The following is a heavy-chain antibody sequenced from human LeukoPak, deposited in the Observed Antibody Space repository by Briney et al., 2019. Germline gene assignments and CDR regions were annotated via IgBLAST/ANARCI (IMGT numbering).Heavy chain of an antibody. CDR3: ARDYYDSSGGFDY. Sequence: SETPSLTRTVSGGSIRSYSWSWNPQPPRKGLEWIGYIYYSGSTNYNPSLKSRVTISVDTSKNQFSLKLSSVTAADTAVYYCARDYYDSSGGFDYWGQGTLVTVSS. J-gene: IGHJ4*02. V-gene: IGHV4-59*01. CDR2: IYYSGST. D-gene: IGHD3-22*01. CDR1: GGSIRSYS.